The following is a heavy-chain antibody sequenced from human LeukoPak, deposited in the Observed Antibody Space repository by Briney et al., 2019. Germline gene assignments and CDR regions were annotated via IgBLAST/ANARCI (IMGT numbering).Heavy chain of an antibody. J-gene: IGHJ4*02. CDR2: ISAYNGDT. Sequence: GASVKVSCKASGYTFTSYGISWVRQAPGQGLEWMGWISAYNGDTNYAQKLQGRVTMTTDTSTSTAYMELRSLRSDDTAVYYCARGDYYDILTGYYLDFDYWGQGTLVTVSS. CDR1: GYTFTSYG. D-gene: IGHD3-9*01. V-gene: IGHV1-18*01. CDR3: ARGDYYDILTGYYLDFDY.